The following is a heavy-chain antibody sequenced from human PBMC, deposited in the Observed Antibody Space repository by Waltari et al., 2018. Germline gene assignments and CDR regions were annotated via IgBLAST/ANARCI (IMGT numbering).Heavy chain of an antibody. J-gene: IGHJ4*02. V-gene: IGHV4-4*02. CDR3: ARDRGKGLYLDS. CDR2: IYRSGKT. Sequence: QVQLRESGPGLVNPSGTLSLTCFVSGDSLTNNFWWSWVRPRPGKSLEWLGQIYRSGKTNYNPPLESRIIVSSDTSNNQLSLELTSVTAADTAIYYCARDRGKGLYLDSWGQGILVTVSP. CDR1: GDSLTNNFW. D-gene: IGHD2-15*01.